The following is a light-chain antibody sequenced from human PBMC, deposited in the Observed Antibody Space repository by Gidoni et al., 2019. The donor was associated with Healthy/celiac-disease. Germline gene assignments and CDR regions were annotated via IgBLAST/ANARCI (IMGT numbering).Light chain of an antibody. V-gene: IGLV7-46*01. CDR2: DTS. CDR3: LLSYSGARPYVV. CDR1: TGAVTSGHY. J-gene: IGLJ2*01. Sequence: QAVVTQEHSLTVSPGGTVTHTCGSSTGAVTSGHYTYWFQQRPGQAPRPLIYDTSNKHSWTPARFSGSLLGGKAALTLSGAQPEDEAEYYCLLSYSGARPYVVFGGGTKLTVL.